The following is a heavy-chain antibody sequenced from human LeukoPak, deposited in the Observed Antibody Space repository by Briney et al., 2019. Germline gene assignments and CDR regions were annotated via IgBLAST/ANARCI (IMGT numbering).Heavy chain of an antibody. CDR2: ISGSGGST. V-gene: IGHV3-23*01. D-gene: IGHD3-22*01. CDR3: ARATYYYDSSGYYRRYYFDY. J-gene: IGHJ4*02. CDR1: GFTFSSYA. Sequence: GGSLRLSCAASGFTFSSYAMSWVRLAPGKGLEWVSAISGSGGSTYYADSVKGRFTISRDNSKNTLYLQMNSLRAEDTAVYYCARATYYYDSSGYYRRYYFDYWGQGTLVTVSS.